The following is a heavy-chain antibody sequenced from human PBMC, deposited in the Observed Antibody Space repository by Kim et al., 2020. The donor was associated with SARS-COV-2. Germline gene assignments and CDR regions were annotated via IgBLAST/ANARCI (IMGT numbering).Heavy chain of an antibody. Sequence: GGSLRLSCVASGFTISSFWMSWVRQAPGKGLEWVANIKPDGSEQYYVDSVNGRFTISRDNAKDSLYLQMNSLSAEDTAVYYCARDRYLYGCSGWPYFDS. CDR1: GFTISSFW. V-gene: IGHV3-7*03. CDR3: ARDRYLYGCSGWPYFDS. D-gene: IGHD3-22*01. J-gene: IGHJ4*01. CDR2: IKPDGSEQ.